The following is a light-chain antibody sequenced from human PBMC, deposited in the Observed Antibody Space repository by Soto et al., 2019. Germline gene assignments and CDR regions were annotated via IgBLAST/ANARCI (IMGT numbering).Light chain of an antibody. V-gene: IGKV1-5*03. CDR1: QTISSW. CDR3: QHYHSYSEA. J-gene: IGKJ1*01. CDR2: KAS. Sequence: DIQMTQSPSTLSGSVGDRVTITCRASQTISSWLAWYQQKPGKAPKLLIYKASTLKSGVPSRFSGSGSGTEFTLTISSLQPDDFATYYCQHYHSYSEAFVQGTKVELK.